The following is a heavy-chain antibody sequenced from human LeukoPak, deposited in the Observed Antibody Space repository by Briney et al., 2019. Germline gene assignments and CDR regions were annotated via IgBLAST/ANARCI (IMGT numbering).Heavy chain of an antibody. CDR3: ARDAAVRGAYYYYMDL. V-gene: IGHV1-69*13. CDR2: IIPIFGTA. Sequence: SVTVSCKASGGTFSIYAISWVRQAPGQGLGWMGGIIPIFGTANYAQKFQGRVTITADESTSTAYMELSSLRSEDTAVYYCARDAAVRGAYYYYMDLWGKGTTVTISS. D-gene: IGHD3-10*01. J-gene: IGHJ6*03. CDR1: GGTFSIYA.